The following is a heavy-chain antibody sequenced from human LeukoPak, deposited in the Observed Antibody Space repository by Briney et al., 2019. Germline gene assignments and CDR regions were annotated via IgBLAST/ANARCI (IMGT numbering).Heavy chain of an antibody. CDR1: GYSISSGYY. CDR3: ARILEQSESSWFDP. D-gene: IGHD1-26*01. J-gene: IGHJ5*02. Sequence: SETLSLTCTVSGYSISSGYYWGWIRQPPGKGLEWIGSIYHSGSTYYNPSLKSRVTISVDTSKNQFSLKLSSVTAADTAVYYCARILEQSESSWFDPWGQGTLVTVSS. V-gene: IGHV4-38-2*02. CDR2: IYHSGST.